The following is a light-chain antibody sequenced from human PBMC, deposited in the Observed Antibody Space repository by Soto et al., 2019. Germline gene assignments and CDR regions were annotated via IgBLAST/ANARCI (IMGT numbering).Light chain of an antibody. CDR3: CSYAGSNTYV. V-gene: IGLV2-23*01. J-gene: IGLJ1*01. Sequence: QSALTQPASVSGSPGQSITISCTGTSSDVGSYNLVSWYQQHPGKAPKLMIYEDNMRPSGVSDRFSGSNSGNTASLTISGLQAEDEAYYYCCSYAGSNTYVFGTGTKVTVL. CDR1: SSDVGSYNL. CDR2: EDN.